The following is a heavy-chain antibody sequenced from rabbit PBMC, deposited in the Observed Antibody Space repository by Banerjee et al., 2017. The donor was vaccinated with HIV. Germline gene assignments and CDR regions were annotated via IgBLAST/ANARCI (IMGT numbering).Heavy chain of an antibody. CDR1: GLDFSSSYW. D-gene: IGHD3-1*01. Sequence: QEQLVESGGGLVQPEGSLTLTCKASGLDFSSSYWICWVRQAPGKGLEWIGCIYAGRSGTIYYASWAKGRFTISKTSSTTVTLQMTSLTAADTATYFCARDGHDGYGHILDLRGPGTLVTVS. CDR2: IYAGRSGTI. V-gene: IGHV1S45*01. J-gene: IGHJ4*01. CDR3: ARDGHDGYGHILDL.